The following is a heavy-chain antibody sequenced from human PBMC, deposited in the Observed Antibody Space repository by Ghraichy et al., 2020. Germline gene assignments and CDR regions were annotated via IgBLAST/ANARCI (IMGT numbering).Heavy chain of an antibody. V-gene: IGHV4-31*03. CDR1: GGSISSGGYY. CDR2: IYYSGST. J-gene: IGHJ5*02. CDR3: ARGLLAYCGGDCYGPSWFDP. Sequence: SQTLSLTCTVSGGSISSGGYYWSWIRQHPGKGLEWIGYIYYSGSTYYNPSLKSRVTISVDTSKNQFSLKLSSVTAADTAVYYCARGLLAYCGGDCYGPSWFDPWGQGTLVTVSS. D-gene: IGHD2-21*02.